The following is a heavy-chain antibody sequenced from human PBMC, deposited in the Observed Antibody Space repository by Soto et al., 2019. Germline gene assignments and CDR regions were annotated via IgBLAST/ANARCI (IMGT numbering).Heavy chain of an antibody. Sequence: QVQLVESGGGVVQPGRSLRLSCAASGFTFSSYGMHWVRQAPGKGLEWVAVIWYDGSNKYYADSVKGRFTISRDNSKNTLYLQMNSLRAEHTAVYYCVRDLGGKGYGDYVSGDFDYWGQGTLVTVSS. CDR3: VRDLGGKGYGDYVSGDFDY. D-gene: IGHD4-17*01. CDR1: GFTFSSYG. V-gene: IGHV3-33*01. J-gene: IGHJ4*02. CDR2: IWYDGSNK.